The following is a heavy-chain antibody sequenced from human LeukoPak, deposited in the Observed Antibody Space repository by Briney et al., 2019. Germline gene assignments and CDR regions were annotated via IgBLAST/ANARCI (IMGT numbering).Heavy chain of an antibody. D-gene: IGHD3-22*01. V-gene: IGHV4-4*02. CDR3: ARTDYYDASGYHFDY. J-gene: IGHJ4*02. Sequence: PSETLSLTCAVSGGSISSNNWWIWLRQPPGKGLEWLGEVYHTGSTNYNPSLKSRVTILVDKSKNQFSLNLSSVTAADTAVYYCARTDYYDASGYHFDYWGQGTLVSVSS. CDR2: VYHTGST. CDR1: GGSISSNNW.